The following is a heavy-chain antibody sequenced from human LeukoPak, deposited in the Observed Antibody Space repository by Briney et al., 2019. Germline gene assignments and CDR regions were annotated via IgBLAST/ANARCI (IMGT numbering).Heavy chain of an antibody. Sequence: GASVKVSCKASGYTFTTYGISWVRQAPGQGLEWMGGIIPIFGTANYAQKFQGRVTITADKSTSTAYMELSSLRSEDTAVYYCARDRLYNWFDPWGQGTLVTVSS. CDR2: IIPIFGTA. CDR3: ARDRLYNWFDP. J-gene: IGHJ5*02. V-gene: IGHV1-69*06. CDR1: GYTFTTYG.